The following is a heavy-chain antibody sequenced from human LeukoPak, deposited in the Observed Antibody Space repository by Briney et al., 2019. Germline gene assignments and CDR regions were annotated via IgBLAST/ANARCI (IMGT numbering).Heavy chain of an antibody. J-gene: IGHJ4*02. CDR1: GFTFSSYG. CDR2: ISYDGSNK. Sequence: GGSLRLSCAASGFTFSSYGMHWVRQAPGKGLEWVAVISYDGSNKYYADSVKGRFTISRDNSKNTLYLQMSSLRAEDTAVYYCVKDTTFDFWGQGTLVTVSS. V-gene: IGHV3-30*18. CDR3: VKDTTFDF. D-gene: IGHD1-14*01.